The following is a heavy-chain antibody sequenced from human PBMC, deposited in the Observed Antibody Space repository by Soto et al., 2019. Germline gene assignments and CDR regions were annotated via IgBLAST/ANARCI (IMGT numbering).Heavy chain of an antibody. CDR3: AKDRTMIVVVNPLDY. Sequence: QVQLVESGGGVVQPGRSLRLSCAASGFTFSSYGMHWVRQAPGKGLEWVAVISYDGSNKYYADSVKGRFTISRDNSKNTLYLQMNSLRAEDTGVYYCAKDRTMIVVVNPLDYWGQGTLVTVSS. CDR2: ISYDGSNK. D-gene: IGHD3-22*01. CDR1: GFTFSSYG. V-gene: IGHV3-30*18. J-gene: IGHJ4*02.